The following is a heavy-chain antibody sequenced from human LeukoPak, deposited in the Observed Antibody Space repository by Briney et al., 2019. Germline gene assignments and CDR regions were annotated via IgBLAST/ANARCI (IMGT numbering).Heavy chain of an antibody. Sequence: SETLSLTCTVSGDSISSGYYWGWIRQPPGRGLEWIGSIHHSGGSYYNPSLKSRVTISVDTSKNQFSLKLSSVTAADTAVHYCARYYDGSGSPRFDPWGQGTLVTVSS. D-gene: IGHD3-22*01. J-gene: IGHJ5*02. CDR3: ARYYDGSGSPRFDP. CDR1: GDSISSGYY. CDR2: IHHSGGS. V-gene: IGHV4-38-2*02.